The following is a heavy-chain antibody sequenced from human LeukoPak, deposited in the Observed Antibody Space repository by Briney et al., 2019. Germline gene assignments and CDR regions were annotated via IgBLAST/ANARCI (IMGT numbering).Heavy chain of an antibody. CDR1: GGSISSGDYY. D-gene: IGHD6-19*01. CDR3: ARGPYTSGWYYYFDY. V-gene: IGHV4-30-4*01. Sequence: SQTLSLTCTVSGGSISSGDYYWSWIRQPPGKGLEWIGYIYYSGSTYYNPSLKSRLTISVDTSKNQFSLKLSSVTAADTAVYYCARGPYTSGWYYYFDYWGQGTLVTVSS. CDR2: IYYSGST. J-gene: IGHJ4*02.